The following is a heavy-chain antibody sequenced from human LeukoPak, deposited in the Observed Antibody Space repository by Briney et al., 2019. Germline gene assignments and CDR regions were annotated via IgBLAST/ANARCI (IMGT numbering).Heavy chain of an antibody. CDR3: ARHPPRGQLGAAFDI. V-gene: IGHV4-30-4*01. D-gene: IGHD3-16*01. Sequence: SQTLSLTCTVSGGSISSGDYYWSWIRQPPGKGLEWIGYIYYSGSTNYNPSLGSRVTISLDTSKNHLSLRLTSVTAADTAIYYCARHPPRGQLGAAFDIWGQGTMVTVSS. CDR2: IYYSGST. CDR1: GGSISSGDYY. J-gene: IGHJ3*02.